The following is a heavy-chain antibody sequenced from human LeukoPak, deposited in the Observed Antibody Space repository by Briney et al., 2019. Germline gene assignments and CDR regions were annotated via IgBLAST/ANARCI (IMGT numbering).Heavy chain of an antibody. CDR1: GASINSYH. Sequence: SETLSLTCTVSGASINSYHSSWIRQPPGKALEWIGYSSYTGSPKYTPSLKSRVIMSKDTSKNQISLKLSAVTAADTAVYYCARGDGYSPGFDTWARGTLVTVSP. CDR2: SSYTGSP. J-gene: IGHJ5*02. V-gene: IGHV4-59*01. D-gene: IGHD5-24*01. CDR3: ARGDGYSPGFDT.